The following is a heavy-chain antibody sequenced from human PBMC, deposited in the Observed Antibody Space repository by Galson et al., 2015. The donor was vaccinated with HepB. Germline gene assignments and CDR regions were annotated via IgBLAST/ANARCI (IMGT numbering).Heavy chain of an antibody. D-gene: IGHD1-14*01. V-gene: IGHV3-15*01. Sequence: SLRLSCAASGFTFNNAWMNWVRQAPGKGLEWVGRIKSKGAGGTTDYAAPVKGRFTISRDDSGNTLYLQMNSLKTEDTAVYYCAAGTGRSDFDYWGQGTLVTVSS. J-gene: IGHJ4*02. CDR3: AAGTGRSDFDY. CDR1: GFTFNNAW. CDR2: IKSKGAGGTT.